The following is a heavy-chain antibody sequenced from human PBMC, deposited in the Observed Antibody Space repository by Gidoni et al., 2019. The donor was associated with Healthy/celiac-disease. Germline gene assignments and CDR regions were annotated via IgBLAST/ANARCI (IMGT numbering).Heavy chain of an antibody. Sequence: QVQLQGSGPGLVKPSQPLSLTCPVSGASISSRGLYWSWIRQLPGKSLEWIGYMYYTGAAFYNPCLKSRVIIAGDSSKNQFSLQVSFVTAADTAVYYCAKSDSSADAFDVWGQGTMVTVSS. D-gene: IGHD6-6*01. J-gene: IGHJ3*01. CDR2: MYYTGAA. V-gene: IGHV4-31*03. CDR1: GASISSRGLY. CDR3: AKSDSSADAFDV.